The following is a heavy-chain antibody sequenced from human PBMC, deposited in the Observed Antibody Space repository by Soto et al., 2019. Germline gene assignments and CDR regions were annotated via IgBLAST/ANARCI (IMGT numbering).Heavy chain of an antibody. CDR1: GGTFSSYA. CDR2: VFPIFGTA. V-gene: IGHV1-69*06. J-gene: IGHJ6*02. CDR3: ATGDIVVVPAAIYYYYGMYV. Sequence: QVQLVQSGAEVKKPGSSVKVSCKASGGTFSSYAISWVRQAPGHGLEWMGGVFPIFGTANYAQKFQGRVTITADKSTSTAYMELSSLRSEDTAVYYCATGDIVVVPAAIYYYYGMYVWGQGTTVTVSS. D-gene: IGHD2-2*01.